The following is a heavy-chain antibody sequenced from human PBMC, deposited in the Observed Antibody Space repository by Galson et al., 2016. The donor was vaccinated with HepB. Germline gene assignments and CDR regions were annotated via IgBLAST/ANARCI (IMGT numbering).Heavy chain of an antibody. D-gene: IGHD6-19*01. CDR3: VRGVAGCDY. CDR2: IDIAGDT. CDR1: GFIFSNYD. V-gene: IGHV3-13*01. J-gene: IGHJ4*02. Sequence: SLRLSCAASGFIFSNYDMHWVRQVAGKGLEWVSCIDIAGDTYYPDSVKGRFTISRENAKSTVYLQIDSLRAEDTAVYYCVRGVAGCDYWGQGTRVTVAS.